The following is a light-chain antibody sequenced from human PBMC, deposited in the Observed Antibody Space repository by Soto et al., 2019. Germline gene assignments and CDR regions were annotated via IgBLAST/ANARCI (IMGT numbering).Light chain of an antibody. CDR1: QSVGSY. Sequence: EIVMTQTPVTLSVSPGETATLSCRASQSVGSYLAWFQQKPGQAPRLLIYDATNRATGIPARFNGSGSGTDFTLTISSLEPEDFAVYYCQQRRSWPRAFGQGTRLEN. CDR2: DAT. CDR3: QQRRSWPRA. V-gene: IGKV3-11*01. J-gene: IGKJ5*01.